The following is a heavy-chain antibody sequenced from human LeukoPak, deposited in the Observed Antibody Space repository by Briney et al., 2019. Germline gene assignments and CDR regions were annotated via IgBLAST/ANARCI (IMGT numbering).Heavy chain of an antibody. CDR2: VHSSGST. CDR3: AREAVDYGSGSHDY. J-gene: IGHJ4*02. D-gene: IGHD3-10*01. CDR1: GASLGSFY. Sequence: SETQSLTCTVSGASLGSFYWSWIWQPAGKGLEWIGRVHSSGSTNYIPSIKSRVTMSVDTSKNQFSLKLNTVTAADTAMYYCAREAVDYGSGSHDYWGQGILVTVSS. V-gene: IGHV4-4*07.